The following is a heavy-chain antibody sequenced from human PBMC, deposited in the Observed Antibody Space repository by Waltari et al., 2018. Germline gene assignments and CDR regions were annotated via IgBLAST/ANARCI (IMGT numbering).Heavy chain of an antibody. CDR3: ARDPSSSSYRSYWYFDL. J-gene: IGHJ2*01. CDR1: GFTVSSNY. CDR2: IYSGGST. Sequence: VQLVESGGGVVQPGGSLRLSCAASGFTVSSNYMSWVRQAPGKGLEWVSVIYSGGSTYYADSVKGRFTISRDNSKNTLYLQMNSLRAEDTAVYYCARDPSSSSYRSYWYFDLWGRGALVTVSS. D-gene: IGHD6-6*01. V-gene: IGHV3-53*01.